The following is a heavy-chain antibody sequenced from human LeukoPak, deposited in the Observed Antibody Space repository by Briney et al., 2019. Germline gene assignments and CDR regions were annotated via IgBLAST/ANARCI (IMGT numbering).Heavy chain of an antibody. D-gene: IGHD3-22*01. J-gene: IGHJ4*02. CDR3: ARDFYDSSAKIFDY. CDR2: ISYGGSNK. V-gene: IGHV3-30-3*01. Sequence: GGSLRLSCAASGFTFSSYAMHWVRQAPGKGLEWVAVISYGGSNKYYADSVKGRFTISRDNSKNTLYLQMNSLRAEDTAVYYCARDFYDSSAKIFDYWGQGTLVTVSS. CDR1: GFTFSSYA.